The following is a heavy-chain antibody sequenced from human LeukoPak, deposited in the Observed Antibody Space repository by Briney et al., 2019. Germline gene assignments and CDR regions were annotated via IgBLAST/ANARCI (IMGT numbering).Heavy chain of an antibody. J-gene: IGHJ4*02. CDR1: GFTFSTYA. CDR3: AKPPGGQLWLHDY. D-gene: IGHD5-18*01. V-gene: IGHV3-64*04. CDR2: ISSDGGNT. Sequence: PGGSLRLSCAASGFTFSTYAMHWVRQAPGKGLEYISSISSDGGNTYYADSVKGRFTISRDNSKNTLYLQMNSLRAEDTAVYYCAKPPGGQLWLHDYWGQGTLVTVSS.